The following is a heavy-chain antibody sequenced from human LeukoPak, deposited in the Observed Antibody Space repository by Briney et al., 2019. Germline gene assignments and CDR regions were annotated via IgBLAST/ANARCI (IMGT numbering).Heavy chain of an antibody. CDR2: ISYDGSNK. J-gene: IGHJ4*02. CDR1: GFTFSGSG. V-gene: IGHV3-30*03. CDR3: GGVRNWNPYYFDY. Sequence: GGSLRLSCAASGFTFSGSGMHWGRQAPGKGLEWVALISYDGSNKYYADSVKGRFTVSRDNSKNTLYLQMNSLRAEDTAVYYCGGVRNWNPYYFDYWGQGTLVTVSS. D-gene: IGHD1-1*01.